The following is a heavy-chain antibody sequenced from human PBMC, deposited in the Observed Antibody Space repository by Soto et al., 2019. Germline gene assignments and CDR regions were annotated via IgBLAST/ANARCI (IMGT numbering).Heavy chain of an antibody. D-gene: IGHD3-10*01. J-gene: IGHJ4*02. Sequence: EVQLVESGGGLVQPGGSLRLSCGASGFTFGNYWMHWVRQAPGEGLVSVSRISGDGSFTRFADSVKGRFTISRDNAKNTLFLQMNSLRVDDTAVYYCARVGGGSGNFDYWGQGTLVTVSS. CDR1: GFTFGNYW. V-gene: IGHV3-74*01. CDR3: ARVGGGSGNFDY. CDR2: ISGDGSFT.